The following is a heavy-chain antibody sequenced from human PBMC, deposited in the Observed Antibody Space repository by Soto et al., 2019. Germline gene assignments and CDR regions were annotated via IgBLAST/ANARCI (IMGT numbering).Heavy chain of an antibody. J-gene: IGHJ4*02. Sequence: GGSLRLSCAASGFTFSSYGMHWVRQAPGKGLEWVAVISYDGSNKYYADSVKGRFTISRDNSKNTLYLQMNSLRAEDTAVYYCAKDSNRDTFDYWGQGTLVTVSS. CDR1: GFTFSSYG. V-gene: IGHV3-30*18. CDR2: ISYDGSNK. CDR3: AKDSNRDTFDY. D-gene: IGHD7-27*01.